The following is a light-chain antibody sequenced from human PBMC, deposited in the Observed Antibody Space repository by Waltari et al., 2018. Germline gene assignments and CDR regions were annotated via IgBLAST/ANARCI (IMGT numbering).Light chain of an antibody. V-gene: IGLV4-69*02. CDR3: QTGGHGTWV. CDR1: SGHSSNV. J-gene: IGLJ3*02. CDR2: VNSDGSH. Sequence: QLALTQSPSASASLGALVKLTCTLNSGHSSNVVAWLPQQPEKGPRYWMKVNSDGSHSKGDDIPDRFSGSGSGAERYLTISSLQSEDEADYYCQTGGHGTWVFGGGTKLTVL.